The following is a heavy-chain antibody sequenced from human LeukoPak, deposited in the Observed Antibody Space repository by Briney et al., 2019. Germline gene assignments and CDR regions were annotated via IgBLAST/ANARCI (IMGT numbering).Heavy chain of an antibody. V-gene: IGHV3-21*01. CDR1: GFTFNSYT. J-gene: IGHJ6*02. CDR3: ARSAIHYGMDV. D-gene: IGHD2-2*01. Sequence: GGSLRLSCAASGFTFNSYTMNWVRQAPGKGLEWVSSISSSSGYIYYADSVKGRFTISRDNTKNSLYLQMNSLRVEDTAVYYCARSAIHYGMDVWGQGTTVTVSS. CDR2: ISSSSGYI.